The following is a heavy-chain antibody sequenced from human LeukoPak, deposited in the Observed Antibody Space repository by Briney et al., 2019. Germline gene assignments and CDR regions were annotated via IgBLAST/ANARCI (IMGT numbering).Heavy chain of an antibody. J-gene: IGHJ4*02. Sequence: PSETLSLTCTGSGGSISSYYWSWIRQPPGKGLEWIGYIYYSGSTNYNPSLKSRVTISVDTSKNQFSLKLSSVTAADTAVYYCARFNVDTAYDYWGQGTLVTVSS. D-gene: IGHD5-18*01. CDR1: GGSISSYY. CDR2: IYYSGST. CDR3: ARFNVDTAYDY. V-gene: IGHV4-59*01.